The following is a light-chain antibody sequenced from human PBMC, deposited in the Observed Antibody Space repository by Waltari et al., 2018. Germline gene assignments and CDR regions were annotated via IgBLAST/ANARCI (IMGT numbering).Light chain of an antibody. CDR1: QSVRTC. V-gene: IGKV1-5*03. Sequence: DIQMTQSPSTLSASVGDRVTITCRASQSVRTCLAWYQQKPGKAPKLLIYRASTLESGVPSRFAGSGSETEFTLTISGLQPDDFATYYCQQYNHYSWTFGQGTEVDIK. J-gene: IGKJ1*01. CDR2: RAS. CDR3: QQYNHYSWT.